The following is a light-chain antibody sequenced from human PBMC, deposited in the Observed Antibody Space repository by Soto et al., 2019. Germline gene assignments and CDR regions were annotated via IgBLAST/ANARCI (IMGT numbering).Light chain of an antibody. CDR1: QNINNY. J-gene: IGKJ5*01. Sequence: DIQMTQSPSSLSASVGDRVTITCQASQNINNYLNWYQQKPGRAPKLLIYAASSLQSGVPSRFSGSGYGTDFTLTITTLQPEDVGMYYCQQCHATPLTFGQGTRLEIK. CDR3: QQCHATPLT. V-gene: IGKV1-39*01. CDR2: AAS.